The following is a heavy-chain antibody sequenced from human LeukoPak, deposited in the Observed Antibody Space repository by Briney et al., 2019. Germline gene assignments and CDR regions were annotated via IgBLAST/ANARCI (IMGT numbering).Heavy chain of an antibody. CDR3: ARGIGWSPGH. Sequence: SETLSLTCTVSGGSISGYYWNWIRQPPGKGLEWIGFIHYSGSTKYNPSFKSRVTISVDASKNQFSVRLSSVTAADTAVYYCARGIGWSPGHWGQGILVTVSS. V-gene: IGHV4-59*01. CDR2: IHYSGST. D-gene: IGHD1-26*01. J-gene: IGHJ4*02. CDR1: GGSISGYY.